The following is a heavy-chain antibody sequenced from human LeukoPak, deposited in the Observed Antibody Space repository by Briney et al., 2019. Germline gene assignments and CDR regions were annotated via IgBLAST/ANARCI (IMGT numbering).Heavy chain of an antibody. CDR2: IYHLGST. V-gene: IGHV4-38-2*02. J-gene: IGHJ5*02. CDR1: GYSISSSYY. CDR3: ARRWDIVVVPAALNWFDP. D-gene: IGHD2-2*01. Sequence: PSETLSLTCTVSGYSISSSYYWGWIRQSPRKGLEWIGSIYHLGSTYYNPSLKSRVTISIDTSKSQFYLRLNSVTAADTAVYYCARRWDIVVVPAALNWFDPWGQGTLVTVSS.